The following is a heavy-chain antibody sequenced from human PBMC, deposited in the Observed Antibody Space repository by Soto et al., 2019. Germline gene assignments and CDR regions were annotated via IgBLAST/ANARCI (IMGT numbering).Heavy chain of an antibody. D-gene: IGHD5-18*01. J-gene: IGHJ4*02. CDR1: GGSISSGGYY. CDR2: IYYSGST. Sequence: SETLSLTCTVSGGSISSGGYYWSWIRQHPGKGLEWIGYIYYSGSTYYNPSLKSRVTISVDTSKNQFSLKLSSVTAADTAVYYCARVTTAMVNFHYWGQGTLVTVS. V-gene: IGHV4-31*03. CDR3: ARVTTAMVNFHY.